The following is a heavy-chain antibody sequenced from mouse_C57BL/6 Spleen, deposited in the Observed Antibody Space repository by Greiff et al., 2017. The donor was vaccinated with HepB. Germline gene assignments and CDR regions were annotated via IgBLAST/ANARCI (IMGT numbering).Heavy chain of an antibody. D-gene: IGHD1-1*01. CDR2: SDPEDGEP. J-gene: IGHJ4*01. Sequence: EVKLVESGAELVKPGASVKLSCTASGFNIKDYYMHWVKQRTEQGLEWIGRSDPEDGEPKYAPKFQGKATITADTSSNTAYLQLSSLTSEDTAVYYCAQTTVVANYAMDYWGQGTSVTVSS. CDR3: AQTTVVANYAMDY. V-gene: IGHV14-2*01. CDR1: GFNIKDYY.